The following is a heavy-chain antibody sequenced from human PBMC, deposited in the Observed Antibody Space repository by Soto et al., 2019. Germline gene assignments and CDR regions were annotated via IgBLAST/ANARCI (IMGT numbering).Heavy chain of an antibody. CDR3: AKGYTSGWRGTIDV. CDR1: GFTFSSYG. J-gene: IGHJ3*01. CDR2: ILYDGSIT. V-gene: IGHV3-30*18. D-gene: IGHD6-19*01. Sequence: PGGSLRLSCAASGFTFSSYGMHWVRQAPGKGLEWVATILYDGSITFYADSVKGRFTISRDNSNNTLYLQLNSLRTEDTAVYFCAKGYTSGWRGTIDVWGQGTLVTVSS.